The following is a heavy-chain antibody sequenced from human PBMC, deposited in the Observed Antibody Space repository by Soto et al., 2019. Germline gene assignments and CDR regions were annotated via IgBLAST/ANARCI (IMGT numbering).Heavy chain of an antibody. Sequence: KPSETLSLTCTASGGSISSYYWSWIRQPPGKGLEWIGYIYYSGSTNYNPSLKSRVTISVDTSKNQFSLKLSSVTAADTAVYYCARAGPTVVTRFPNWFDPWGQGTLVTVSS. J-gene: IGHJ5*02. CDR2: IYYSGST. V-gene: IGHV4-59*01. D-gene: IGHD2-21*02. CDR1: GGSISSYY. CDR3: ARAGPTVVTRFPNWFDP.